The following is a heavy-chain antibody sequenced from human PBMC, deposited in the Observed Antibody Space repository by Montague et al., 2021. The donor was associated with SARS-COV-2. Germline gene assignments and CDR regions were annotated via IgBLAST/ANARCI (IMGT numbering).Heavy chain of an antibody. CDR3: AREVLGYCSGGSCSHHLGYYYYYYMDV. Sequence: SLRLSCAAPGFTFSSYWMSWVRQAPGKGLEWVANIKQDGSEKYYVDSVKGRFTISRDNAKNSLYLQMNSLRAEDTAVYYCAREVLGYCSGGSCSHHLGYYYYYYMDVWGKGTTVTVSS. CDR1: GFTFSSYW. J-gene: IGHJ6*03. CDR2: IKQDGSEK. D-gene: IGHD2-15*01. V-gene: IGHV3-7*05.